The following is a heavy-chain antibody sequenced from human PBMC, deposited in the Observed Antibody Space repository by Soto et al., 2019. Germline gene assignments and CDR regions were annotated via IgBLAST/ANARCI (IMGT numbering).Heavy chain of an antibody. J-gene: IGHJ3*02. CDR2: IYRGGST. V-gene: IGHV3-53*04. D-gene: IGHD6-19*01. Sequence: EVQLVESGGGLVQPGGSLRLSCAASGFTVSSNYMSWVRQAPGKGLEWVSVIYRGGSTYYADSVKGRFTISRHNSKNTVYLQMNSLRAEDTAVYYCESAYSSGWTFGAFDISGQGTMVTVSS. CDR3: ESAYSSGWTFGAFDI. CDR1: GFTVSSNY.